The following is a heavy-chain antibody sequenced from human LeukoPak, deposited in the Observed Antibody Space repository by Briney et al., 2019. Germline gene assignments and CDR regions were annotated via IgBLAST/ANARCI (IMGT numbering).Heavy chain of an antibody. J-gene: IGHJ4*02. CDR1: GFTFSDYY. CDR2: ISSGGSTI. D-gene: IGHD6-13*01. V-gene: IGHV3-11*01. Sequence: GGSLRLSCAASGFTFSDYYMSRIRQAPGKGLEWISYISSGGSTIYYADSVKGRFTISRDNAKNSLYLQMNSLRAEDTAVYYCARELYSNSRGFDYWGQGTLVTVSS. CDR3: ARELYSNSRGFDY.